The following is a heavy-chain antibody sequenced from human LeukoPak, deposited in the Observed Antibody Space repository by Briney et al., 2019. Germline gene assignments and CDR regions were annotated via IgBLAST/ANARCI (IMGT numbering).Heavy chain of an antibody. CDR3: AKDRLQGYYYGMDV. D-gene: IGHD2-15*01. Sequence: GGSLRLSCAASGFTFSTYGMHWVRQAPGKGLEWVAVISNDGINIYYSDSGKGRFTISRDNSMNTLYLQMNSLRVEDTAVYYCAKDRLQGYYYGMDVWGQGTTVTVSS. J-gene: IGHJ6*02. V-gene: IGHV3-30*18. CDR2: ISNDGINI. CDR1: GFTFSTYG.